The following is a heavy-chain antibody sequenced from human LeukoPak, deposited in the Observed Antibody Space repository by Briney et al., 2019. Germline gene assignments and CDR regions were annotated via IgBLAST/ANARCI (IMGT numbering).Heavy chain of an antibody. CDR1: GYTFTSYG. Sequence: ASVKVSCKASGYTFTSYGISWVRQAPGQGLEWMGWISAYNGNTNYAQKLQGRVTMTTDTSTSTAYMELRSLRSDDTAVYYCARPTPGGYSYGYAFDYFDYWGQGTLVTVS. V-gene: IGHV1-18*01. J-gene: IGHJ4*02. D-gene: IGHD5-18*01. CDR3: ARPTPGGYSYGYAFDYFDY. CDR2: ISAYNGNT.